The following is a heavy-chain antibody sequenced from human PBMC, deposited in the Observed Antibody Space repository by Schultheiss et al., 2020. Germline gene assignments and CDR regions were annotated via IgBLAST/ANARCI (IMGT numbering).Heavy chain of an antibody. CDR3: ARKVQSAYYFEY. Sequence: SATLSLTCTVSGGSIRSGNYYWSWIRQHPGKGLEWIGYIHYSGSTYYNPSLKSRVIISVDTSKNQFSLKLSSVTAADTAVYYCARKVQSAYYFEYWGQGTLVTGSS. D-gene: IGHD1-1*01. V-gene: IGHV4-31*03. J-gene: IGHJ4*02. CDR1: GGSIRSGNYY. CDR2: IHYSGST.